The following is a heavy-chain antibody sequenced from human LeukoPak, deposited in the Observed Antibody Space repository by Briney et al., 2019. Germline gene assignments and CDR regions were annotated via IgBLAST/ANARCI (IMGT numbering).Heavy chain of an antibody. J-gene: IGHJ5*01. CDR3: VRDRYTFGSCWFDS. CDR2: IWYDGSNK. D-gene: IGHD2-2*02. Sequence: GRSLRLSCAAPEFSFSDYAMNWVRQAPGKGLEWVAVIWYDGSNKYYADSVKGRFTISRDNSKKMLYLHMNRLRVEDTAVYYCVRDRYTFGSCWFDSWGQGTQVTVSS. CDR1: EFSFSDYA. V-gene: IGHV3-33*01.